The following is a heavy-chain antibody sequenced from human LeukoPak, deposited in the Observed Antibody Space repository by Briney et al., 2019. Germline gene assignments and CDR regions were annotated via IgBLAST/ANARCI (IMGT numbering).Heavy chain of an antibody. CDR1: GYTFTGYY. J-gene: IGHJ6*03. CDR2: INPNSGGT. V-gene: IGHV1-2*02. D-gene: IGHD2-2*01. Sequence: ASVKVSCKASGYTFTGYYMHWVRQAPGQGLEWMGWINPNSGGTNYAQKFQGRVTMTRDTSISTAYMELSRLRSDDTAVYYCARGTSWHAAGYYYYYYMDVWGKGTTVTISS. CDR3: ARGTSWHAAGYYYYYYMDV.